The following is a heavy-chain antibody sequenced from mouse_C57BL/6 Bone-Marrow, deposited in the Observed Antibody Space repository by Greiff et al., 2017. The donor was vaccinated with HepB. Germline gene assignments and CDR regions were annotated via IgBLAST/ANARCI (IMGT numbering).Heavy chain of an antibody. Sequence: QVQLQQPGAELVKPGASVKLSCKASGYTFTSYWMHWVKQRPGQGLEWIGWIYPGSGNTKDNEKFKGKATLTVDTSSSTAYMQLSSLTSEDSAVYFCAVDSSGLFDYWGQGTTLTVSS. CDR2: IYPGSGNT. J-gene: IGHJ2*01. D-gene: IGHD3-2*02. CDR1: GYTFTSYW. CDR3: AVDSSGLFDY. V-gene: IGHV1-84*01.